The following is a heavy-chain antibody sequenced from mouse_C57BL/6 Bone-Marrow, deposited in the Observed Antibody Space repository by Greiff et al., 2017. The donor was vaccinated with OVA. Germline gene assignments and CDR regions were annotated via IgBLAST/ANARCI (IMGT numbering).Heavy chain of an antibody. CDR2: ISGGDGNT. V-gene: IGHV5-9*01. CDR1: GFTFSSYT. Sequence: EVKLLESGGGLVKPGGSLKLSCTASGFTFSSYTMSWVRQTPEKRLEWVATISGGDGNTDYQDSVKGQVTISRDNAKNTLYLQLSSLRSEDSALYYCARREGLGGFAYWGQGTLVTVSA. CDR3: ARREGLGGFAY. D-gene: IGHD2-10*02. J-gene: IGHJ3*01.